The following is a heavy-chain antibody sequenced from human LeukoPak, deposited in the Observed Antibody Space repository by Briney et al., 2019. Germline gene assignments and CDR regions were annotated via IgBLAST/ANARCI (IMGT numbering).Heavy chain of an antibody. CDR3: CRQPPPSRIRLWLWY. Sequence: PGGSLRLSCAASGFTFSNAWMSWVRQAPGKGLEWVGRIKSKTDGGTTDYAAPVKGRFTISRDDSKNTLYLQMNSLKTEDTAVYYCCRQPPPSRIRLWLWYWGQGTLVTVSS. CDR2: IKSKTDGGTT. V-gene: IGHV3-15*01. D-gene: IGHD5-18*01. CDR1: GFTFSNAW. J-gene: IGHJ4*02.